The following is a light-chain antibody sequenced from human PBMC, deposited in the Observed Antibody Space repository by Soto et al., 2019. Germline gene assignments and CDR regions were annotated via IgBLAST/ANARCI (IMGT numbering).Light chain of an antibody. CDR2: KAS. V-gene: IGKV1-5*03. CDR1: QSISSW. CDR3: QQYGSSGAT. J-gene: IGKJ5*01. Sequence: DIQMTQSPSTLSASVGDRVTITCRASQSISSWLAWYQQKPGKAPKLLIYKASSLESGVPSRFSGSGSGTDFTLTISRLEPEDFAVYYCQQYGSSGATFGQGTRLEI.